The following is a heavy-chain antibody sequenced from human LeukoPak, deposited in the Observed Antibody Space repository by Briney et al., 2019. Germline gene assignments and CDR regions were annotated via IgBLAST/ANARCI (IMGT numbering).Heavy chain of an antibody. Sequence: PGGSLRLSCAASGFTFSSYWMHWVRQATGKGLVWVSYISGDGSSTTYADSVKGRFTISRDNAKNTLDLQMNSLRAEDTAVYYCAKEELGHWYFDLWGRGTLVTVSS. CDR2: ISGDGSST. D-gene: IGHD7-27*01. V-gene: IGHV3-74*01. CDR1: GFTFSSYW. J-gene: IGHJ2*01. CDR3: AKEELGHWYFDL.